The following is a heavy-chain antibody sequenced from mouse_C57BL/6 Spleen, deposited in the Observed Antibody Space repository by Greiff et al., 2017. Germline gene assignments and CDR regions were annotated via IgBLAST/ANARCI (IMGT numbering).Heavy chain of an antibody. Sequence: QVQLKQPGAELVKPGASVKISCKASGYAFSSYWMNWVKQRPGKGLEWIGQIYPGDGDTNYNGKFKGKATLTADKSSSTAYMQLSSLTSEDSAVYFCARREIYDYEPGVWCPGTTVTVSS. J-gene: IGHJ1*01. D-gene: IGHD2-4*01. CDR2: IYPGDGDT. V-gene: IGHV1-80*01. CDR3: ARREIYDYEPGV. CDR1: GYAFSSYW.